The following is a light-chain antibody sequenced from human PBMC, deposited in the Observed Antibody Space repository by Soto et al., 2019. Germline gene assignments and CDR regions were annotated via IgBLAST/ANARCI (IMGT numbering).Light chain of an antibody. CDR2: EVS. CDR3: SSYAGGNKYV. J-gene: IGLJ1*01. Sequence: QSVLTQPPSASGSPGQSVTISCTGTSGDVGAYEFVSWYQQHPGKAPKLMIYEVSKRPSGVPDRFSASKSGNTASLTVSGLQAEDEGDYYCSSYAGGNKYVFGTGTKLTVL. CDR1: SGDVGAYEF. V-gene: IGLV2-8*01.